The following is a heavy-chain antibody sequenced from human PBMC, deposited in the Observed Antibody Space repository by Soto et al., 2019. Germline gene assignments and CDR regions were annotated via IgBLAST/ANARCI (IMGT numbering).Heavy chain of an antibody. CDR2: VSYDGSNK. D-gene: IGHD3-10*01. V-gene: IGHV3-30*18. Sequence: LRLSCAASGFTFSRYGMHWVRQAPGKGLEWVAVVSYDGSNKHYANSVKGRFTISRDNSKNTLYLQMNSLRAEDTAVYYCAKDQAGYYASGTYYTLEYWGQGT. J-gene: IGHJ4*02. CDR3: AKDQAGYYASGTYYTLEY. CDR1: GFTFSRYG.